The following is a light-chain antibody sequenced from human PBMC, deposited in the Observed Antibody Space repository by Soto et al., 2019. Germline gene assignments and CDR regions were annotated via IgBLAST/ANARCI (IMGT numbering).Light chain of an antibody. V-gene: IGKV1-5*01. CDR1: QSISSW. Sequence: DIQMTQSPSTLSASVGDRVTITCRASQSISSWLAWYQQKPGRAPKRLIYAASTLESGVPSRFSGSGSGTEFSLTISSLQPEDFATYFCLQHNSYSLTFGGGTKVDIK. CDR2: AAS. CDR3: LQHNSYSLT. J-gene: IGKJ4*01.